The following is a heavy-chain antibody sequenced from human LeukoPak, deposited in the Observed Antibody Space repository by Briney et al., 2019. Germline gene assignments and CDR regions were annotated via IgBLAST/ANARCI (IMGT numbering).Heavy chain of an antibody. D-gene: IGHD2-2*01. V-gene: IGHV5-51*01. Sequence: GESLKISCKGSGDTFATSWIGWVRQLPGKGLEWMGVIYPGDSRTRYNPSFQGQVTISADRSINTAYLQWNSLKASDTARYYCGRRKFSSPWSDPWGQGTLVTVSS. CDR1: GDTFATSW. CDR2: IYPGDSRT. CDR3: GRRKFSSPWSDP. J-gene: IGHJ5*02.